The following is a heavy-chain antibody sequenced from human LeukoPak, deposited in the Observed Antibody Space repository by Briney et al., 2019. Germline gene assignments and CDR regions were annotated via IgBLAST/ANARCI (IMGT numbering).Heavy chain of an antibody. CDR1: GFTFSNAW. Sequence: KTGGSLRLSCAASGFTFSNAWMSWVRQAPGKGLEWVGRIKSKSDGGTIDYAAPVKGRFTISRDDSKNTLYLQMNSLKTEDTGVYYCTRVAQLHIVVYAEYWGQGTLVTVSS. CDR3: TRVAQLHIVVYAEY. V-gene: IGHV3-15*01. CDR2: IKSKSDGGTI. D-gene: IGHD2-21*01. J-gene: IGHJ4*02.